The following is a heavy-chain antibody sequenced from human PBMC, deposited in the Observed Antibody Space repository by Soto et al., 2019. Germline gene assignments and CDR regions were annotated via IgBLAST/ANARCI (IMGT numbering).Heavy chain of an antibody. CDR1: GGSFSGYY. J-gene: IGHJ6*02. CDR3: ARGHTIITIFGVVMNYGMDV. Sequence: KTSETLSLTCAVYGGSFSGYYWSWIRQPPGKGLEWIGEINHSGSTNYNPSLKSRVTISVDTSKNQFSLKLSSVTAADTAVYYCARGHTIITIFGVVMNYGMDVWGQGTTVTVSS. D-gene: IGHD3-3*01. V-gene: IGHV4-34*01. CDR2: INHSGST.